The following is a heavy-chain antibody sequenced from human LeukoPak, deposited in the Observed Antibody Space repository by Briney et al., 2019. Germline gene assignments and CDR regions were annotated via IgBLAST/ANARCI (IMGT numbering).Heavy chain of an antibody. J-gene: IGHJ4*02. CDR2: INHGGST. CDR1: GGSFSGYY. Sequence: SETLSLTCAVYGGSFSGYYWSWIRQPPGKGLEWIGEINHGGSTNYNPSLKSRVTISVDTSKNQFPLKLSSVTAADTAVYYCARAITTIFGVVTLFDYWGQGTLVTVSS. D-gene: IGHD3-3*01. V-gene: IGHV4-34*01. CDR3: ARAITTIFGVVTLFDY.